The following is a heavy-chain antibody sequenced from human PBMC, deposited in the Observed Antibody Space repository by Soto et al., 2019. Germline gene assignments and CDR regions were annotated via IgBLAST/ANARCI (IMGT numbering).Heavy chain of an antibody. CDR1: GFTVSTKY. Sequence: EVQLVESGGGLVQPGGSLRLSCAASGFTVSTKYMSWVRQAPGKGLEWVSVIYSGVSTFYADSVRGRFTISRDNSKNTVNLQMNSLRAEDTAVYYCARDPWAADYWGQGNLVTVSS. V-gene: IGHV3-66*01. CDR3: ARDPWAADY. D-gene: IGHD3-16*01. J-gene: IGHJ4*02. CDR2: IYSGVST.